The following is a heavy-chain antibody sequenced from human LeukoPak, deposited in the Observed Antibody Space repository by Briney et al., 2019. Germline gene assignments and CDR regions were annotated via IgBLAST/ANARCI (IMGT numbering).Heavy chain of an antibody. CDR3: ARGYGYNEGFDY. V-gene: IGHV4-61*02. CDR2: IYTSGST. Sequence: SQTLSLTCTVSGDSVSSNSHYWNWIRQPAGKGLEWIGRIYTSGSTNYNPSLESRVTISVDTSKNQFSLKLTSVTAADTAVYYCARGYGYNEGFDYWGQGTLVTVSS. D-gene: IGHD5-24*01. J-gene: IGHJ4*02. CDR1: GDSVSSNSHY.